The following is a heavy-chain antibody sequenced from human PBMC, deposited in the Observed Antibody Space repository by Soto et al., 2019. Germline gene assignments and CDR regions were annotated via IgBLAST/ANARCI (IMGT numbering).Heavy chain of an antibody. Sequence: SETLSLTCPVAGGSLSSYYLSWIRQPPGKGLEWIGYIYYSGSTNYNPSLKSRVTISVDTSKNQFSLKLSSVTAADTAVYYCARGDYYYYYGMDVWGQGTTVTVSS. V-gene: IGHV4-59*01. J-gene: IGHJ6*02. CDR2: IYYSGST. CDR1: GGSLSSYY. CDR3: ARGDYYYYYGMDV.